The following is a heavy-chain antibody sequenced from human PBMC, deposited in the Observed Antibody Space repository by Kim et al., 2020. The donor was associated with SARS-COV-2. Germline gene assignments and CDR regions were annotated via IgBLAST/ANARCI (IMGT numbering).Heavy chain of an antibody. D-gene: IGHD3-3*01. J-gene: IGHJ4*02. CDR3: ARGRLATIFGVVTQFDY. Sequence: LKSRVTKSVDTSKNQFSLKLSSVTAADTAVYYCARGRLATIFGVVTQFDYWGQGTLVTVSS. V-gene: IGHV4-59*09.